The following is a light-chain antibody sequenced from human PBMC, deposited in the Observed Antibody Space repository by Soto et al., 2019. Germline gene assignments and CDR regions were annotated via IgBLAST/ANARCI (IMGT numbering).Light chain of an antibody. CDR1: QSISGY. CDR2: DAS. J-gene: IGKJ3*01. CDR3: QHRNNWPPLFT. Sequence: EIVLTQSPATLSLSPGERATLSCRASQSISGYVGWYQQKPGQAPRLLIYDASNRATGIPARFSGSGAGTDFTLIISRLEPEDFAVYYCQHRNNWPPLFTFGPGTKVDIK. V-gene: IGKV3-11*01.